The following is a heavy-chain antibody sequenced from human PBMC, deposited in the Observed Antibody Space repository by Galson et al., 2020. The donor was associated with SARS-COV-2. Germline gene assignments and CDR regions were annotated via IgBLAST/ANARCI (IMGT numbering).Heavy chain of an antibody. V-gene: IGHV1-18*04. CDR2: ISAYNGNT. CDR1: GYTFTSYG. D-gene: IGHD3-10*01. CDR3: ARGTLPSGEISGAFLFVSYYGMEV. J-gene: IGHJ6*02. Sequence: ASVKDSCKASGYTFTSYGNSWVRHAPGQGLQWMGWISAYNGNTNYAHNLQGRVTMTTDTSTSTAYMELRSLRSDDTAVYYCARGTLPSGEISGAFLFVSYYGMEVWGQGTTVIGFS.